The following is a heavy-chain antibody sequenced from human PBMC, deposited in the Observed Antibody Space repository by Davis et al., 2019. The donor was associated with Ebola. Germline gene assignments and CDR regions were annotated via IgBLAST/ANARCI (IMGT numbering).Heavy chain of an antibody. V-gene: IGHV5-51*01. D-gene: IGHD2-8*02. CDR3: ASLRRTITGMDDGFDI. Sequence: GESLKISCKDSGNSFTSHWIGWVRQMPGKGLDWMGIIYTSDSDTRYSPSFRGQVTISADKSMKTAFLQWSSLKASDSGMYYCASLRRTITGMDDGFDIWGQGTMVTVSS. CDR1: GNSFTSHW. J-gene: IGHJ3*02. CDR2: IYTSDSDT.